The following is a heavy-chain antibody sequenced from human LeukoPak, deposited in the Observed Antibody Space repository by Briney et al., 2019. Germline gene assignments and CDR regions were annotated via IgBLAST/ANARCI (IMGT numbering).Heavy chain of an antibody. J-gene: IGHJ4*02. CDR2: INPNGGGT. Sequence: ASVKVSCKASGYTFTASYMHWVRQAPGQGLEWMGWINPNGGGTVYAQKFQDRVTMTRDTSISTAYMELSRLRSDDTAVYYCARDQGYDILASDWGQGTLVTVSS. D-gene: IGHD3-9*01. CDR3: ARDQGYDILASD. V-gene: IGHV1-2*02. CDR1: GYTFTASY.